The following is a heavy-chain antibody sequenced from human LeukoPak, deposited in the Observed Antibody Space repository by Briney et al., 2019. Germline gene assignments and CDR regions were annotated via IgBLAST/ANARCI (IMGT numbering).Heavy chain of an antibody. D-gene: IGHD1-26*01. J-gene: IGHJ4*02. V-gene: IGHV4-59*01. CDR2: MFYSGSS. Sequence: SETLSLTCTVSGGSMNIYHWSWIRQPPGKGLEWIGYMFYSGSSFYNPSLKTRVTISLDTSKNQFSLKLGSVGAADTAVYYCARAGGGGSYYFDYWGQGTLVTVS. CDR1: GGSMNIYH. CDR3: ARAGGGGSYYFDY.